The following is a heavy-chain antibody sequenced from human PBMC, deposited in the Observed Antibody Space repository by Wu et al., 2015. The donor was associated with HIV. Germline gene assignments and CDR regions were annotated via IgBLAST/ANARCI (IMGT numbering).Heavy chain of an antibody. Sequence: QVQLVQSGAEVKKPGSSVKVSCKASGGTFSSYAISWVRQAPGQGLEWMGGIIPIFGTANYAQKFQGRVTITADESTSTAYMELSSLRSEDTAVYYCARSKLAYFWSGYRVSYYYYYYMDVVGQRDHG. D-gene: IGHD3-3*01. J-gene: IGHJ6*03. CDR1: GGTFSSYA. CDR3: ARSKLAYFWSGYRVSYYYYYYMDV. V-gene: IGHV1-69*12. CDR2: IIPIFGTA.